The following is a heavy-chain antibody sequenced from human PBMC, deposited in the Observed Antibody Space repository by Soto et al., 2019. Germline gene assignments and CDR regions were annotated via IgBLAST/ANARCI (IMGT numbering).Heavy chain of an antibody. CDR3: AKRSIFGVVISTIYNGMEV. Sequence: EVQLLESGGGLVQPGGSLRLSCVASGFTFSSYAMNWVRQAPGKGLEWVSAISTSGGNTYYADSVKGRFTISRDNSKNTPYLQMTSLRAEDTAVYYCAKRSIFGVVISTIYNGMEVWGQGTTVTVSS. D-gene: IGHD3-3*01. CDR1: GFTFSSYA. CDR2: ISTSGGNT. J-gene: IGHJ6*02. V-gene: IGHV3-23*01.